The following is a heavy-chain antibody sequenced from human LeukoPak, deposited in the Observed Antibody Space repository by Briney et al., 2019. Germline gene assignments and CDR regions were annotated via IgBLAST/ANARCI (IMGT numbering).Heavy chain of an antibody. J-gene: IGHJ5*02. CDR1: GGSISSDTYY. Sequence: SQTLSLTCTVSGGSISSDTYYWSWIRQPAGKGLEWIGRIYASGNSNYNASLKSRVTISINTSNNQFSLRLRSVIASDTAVYFCWGTRRYCSGGSCYNWFDPWGQGTLVTVSS. CDR2: IYASGNS. V-gene: IGHV4-61*02. CDR3: WGTRRYCSGGSCYNWFDP. D-gene: IGHD2-15*01.